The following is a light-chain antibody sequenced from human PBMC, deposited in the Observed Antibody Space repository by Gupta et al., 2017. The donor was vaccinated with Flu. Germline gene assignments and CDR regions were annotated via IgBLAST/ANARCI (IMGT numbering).Light chain of an antibody. Sequence: EIVFTQSPATLSLSPGERATLSCRASQSVTTSLAWYQHNHGQATRRLIFDTASRATDLLARCSGSGGGRAFFLTIISRVQEDVAVYYCQCRNNSTVRFTFGHGTKVEIK. CDR2: DTA. J-gene: IGKJ3*01. V-gene: IGKV3-11*02. CDR1: QSVTTS. CDR3: QCRNNSTVRFT.